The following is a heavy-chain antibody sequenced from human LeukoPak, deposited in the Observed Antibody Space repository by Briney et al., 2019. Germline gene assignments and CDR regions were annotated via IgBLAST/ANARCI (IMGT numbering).Heavy chain of an antibody. D-gene: IGHD3-10*01. CDR3: ARDSGTTGEVKFDP. V-gene: IGHV1-18*01. CDR2: ISAYNGNT. CDR1: GYTITSYG. J-gene: IGHJ5*02. Sequence: GASVKVSCKASGYTITSYGISWVRQAPGQGLEWMGWISAYNGNTNYAQKLQGRVTMTTDTSTSTAYMELRSLRSDDTAVYYCARDSGTTGEVKFDPWGQGTLVTVSS.